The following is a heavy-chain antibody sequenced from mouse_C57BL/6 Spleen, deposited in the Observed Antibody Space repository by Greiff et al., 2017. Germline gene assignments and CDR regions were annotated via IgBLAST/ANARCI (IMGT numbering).Heavy chain of an antibody. V-gene: IGHV3-6*01. CDR3: ARARTYYAMDY. Sequence: DVKLQESGPGLVKPSPSLSLTCAVTGYSITSGYYSNCVRQFPGNKLEWMGYISYDGSTYYNPSVKNRISITRYRAKNQFCLKLNYLTTEDTATECYARARTYYAMDYWGQGTSVTVSS. J-gene: IGHJ4*01. CDR1: GYSITSGYY. CDR2: ISYDGST.